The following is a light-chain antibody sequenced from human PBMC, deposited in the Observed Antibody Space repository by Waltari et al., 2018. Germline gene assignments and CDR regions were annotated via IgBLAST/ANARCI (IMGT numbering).Light chain of an antibody. CDR2: KDS. CDR3: QSVDSSGTYVV. V-gene: IGLV3-25*03. J-gene: IGLJ2*01. CDR1: ALPKQY. Sequence: SYELTQPPSVSVSPGQTARITCSGDALPKQYAYWYQQKPGQAPVLGIYKDSERPSGIPELFAGSSSGTTVTLTISGVQAEDEADYYCQSVDSSGTYVVFGGGTKLTVL.